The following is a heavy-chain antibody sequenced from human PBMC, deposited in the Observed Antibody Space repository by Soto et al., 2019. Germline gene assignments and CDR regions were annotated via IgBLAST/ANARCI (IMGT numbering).Heavy chain of an antibody. CDR1: GGSITRGGYY. V-gene: IGHV4-31*01. J-gene: IGHJ5*02. CDR3: ARDPAP. CDR2: IYNSGTN. Sequence: QVRLQESGPGLVKPSETLSLTCTVSGGSITRGGYYWSWICQHPGKGLEWIGYIYNSGTNYYNPSLKSLVTISVDTSKNQFSLKLTSVTAADAAVYYCARDPAPWGQGNLVTVSS.